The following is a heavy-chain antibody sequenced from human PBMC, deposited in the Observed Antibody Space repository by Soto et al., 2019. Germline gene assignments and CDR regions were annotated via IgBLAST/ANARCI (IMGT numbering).Heavy chain of an antibody. Sequence: SETLSLTCTVSGGSISSNYWTWIRRPPGKGLEWIGYVYNSGSTNYNPSLKSRVTISEDTSKSQFSLKVNSMTAADTAVYYCARYRREAVAGYTLDNWGQGSLVTVSS. CDR2: VYNSGST. CDR3: ARYRREAVAGYTLDN. D-gene: IGHD6-13*01. V-gene: IGHV4-59*01. J-gene: IGHJ4*02. CDR1: GGSISSNY.